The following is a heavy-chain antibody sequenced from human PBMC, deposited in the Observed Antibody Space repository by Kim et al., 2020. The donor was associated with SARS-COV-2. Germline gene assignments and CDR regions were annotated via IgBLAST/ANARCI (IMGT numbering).Heavy chain of an antibody. CDR3: ARDLFMVGATSAGY. D-gene: IGHD1-26*01. CDR2: INWNGGST. Sequence: GGSLRLSCAASGFTFDDYGMSWVRQAPGKGLEWVSGINWNGGSTGYADSVKGRFTISRDNAKNSLYLQMNSLRAEDTALYYCARDLFMVGATSAGYWGQGTRVTVSS. J-gene: IGHJ4*02. V-gene: IGHV3-20*04. CDR1: GFTFDDYG.